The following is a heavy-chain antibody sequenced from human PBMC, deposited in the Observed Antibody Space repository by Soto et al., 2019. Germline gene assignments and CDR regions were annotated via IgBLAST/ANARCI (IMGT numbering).Heavy chain of an antibody. CDR1: GYSFTSYW. V-gene: IGHV5-10-1*01. D-gene: IGHD3-16*01. CDR3: AREFPVRLLGEVTHCYLMAV. J-gene: IGHJ6*02. Sequence: GESLKISCKGSGYSFTSYWISWVRQMPGKGLEWMGRIDPSDSYTNYSPSFQGHVTISADKSISTAYLQWSSLKASDTAVYYCAREFPVRLLGEVTHCYLMAVWTQGTTVPVS. CDR2: IDPSDSYT.